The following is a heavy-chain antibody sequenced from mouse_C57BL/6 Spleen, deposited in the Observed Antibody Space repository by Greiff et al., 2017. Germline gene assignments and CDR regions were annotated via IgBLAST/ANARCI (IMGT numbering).Heavy chain of an antibody. J-gene: IGHJ1*03. CDR1: GYSITSDY. CDR2: ISYSGST. D-gene: IGHD2-2*01. Sequence: EVQLVESGPGLAKPSQTLSLTCSVTGYSITSDYWNWIRKFPGNKLEYMGYISYSGSTYYNPSLKSRISITRDTSKNQYYLQLNSVTTEDTATYYCARSPYGYDRIYWYFDVWGTGTTVTVSS. CDR3: ARSPYGYDRIYWYFDV. V-gene: IGHV3-8*01.